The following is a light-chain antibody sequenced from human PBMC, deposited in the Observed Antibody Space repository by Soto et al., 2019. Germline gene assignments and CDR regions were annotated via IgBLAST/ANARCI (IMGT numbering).Light chain of an antibody. Sequence: EIGLAQSPDTLSLSPGERATLSCRTSQSMSTNYLAWYQQKSGQPPSLLIYGASIRDTGIPDRFSGSGSGTDFTLTISRLEPEDFAVYYCHQYDSSPLTFGGGAKVDIK. CDR2: GAS. V-gene: IGKV3-20*01. CDR1: QSMSTNY. CDR3: HQYDSSPLT. J-gene: IGKJ4*01.